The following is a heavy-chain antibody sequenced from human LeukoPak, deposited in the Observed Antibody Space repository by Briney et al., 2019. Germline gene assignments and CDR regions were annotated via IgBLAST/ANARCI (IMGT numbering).Heavy chain of an antibody. V-gene: IGHV3-38-3*01. CDR2: ISGGST. D-gene: IGHD5-18*01. J-gene: IGHJ4*02. CDR1: GFTVSSNE. CDR3: ARFRTAMQLWKGYYFDY. Sequence: PGGSLRLSCADSGFTVSSNEMRWVRQAPGKGLEWVSSISGGSTYYADSVKGRFTISRDNSKNTLYLQMNSLRAEDTAVYYCARFRTAMQLWKGYYFDYWGQGTLVTVSS.